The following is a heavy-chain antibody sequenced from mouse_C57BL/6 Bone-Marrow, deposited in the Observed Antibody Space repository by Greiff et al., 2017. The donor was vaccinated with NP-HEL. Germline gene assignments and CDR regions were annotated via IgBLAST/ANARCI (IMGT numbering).Heavy chain of an antibody. Sequence: VQGVESGAELVKPGASVKLSCKASGYTFTEYTIHWVKQRSGQGLEWIGWFYPGSGSIKYNEKFKDKATLTADKSSSTVYMELSRLTSEDSAVYFCARHEDYYGSSYGYWYFDVWGTGTTVTVSS. J-gene: IGHJ1*03. CDR3: ARHEDYYGSSYGYWYFDV. V-gene: IGHV1-62-2*01. CDR2: FYPGSGSI. CDR1: GYTFTEYT. D-gene: IGHD1-1*01.